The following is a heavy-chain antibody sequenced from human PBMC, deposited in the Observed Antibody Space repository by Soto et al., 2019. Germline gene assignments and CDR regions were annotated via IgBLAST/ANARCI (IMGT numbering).Heavy chain of an antibody. CDR2: IKQDGSEK. V-gene: IGHV3-7*01. CDR3: AREGLISRDYYYYYGMDV. D-gene: IGHD2-15*01. CDR1: GFTFSSYW. Sequence: EVQLVASGGGLVQPGGSLRLSCAASGFTFSSYWMSWVRQAPGKGLEWVANIKQDGSEKYYVDSVKGRFTISRDNAKNSLYLQMNSLRAEDTAVYYCAREGLISRDYYYYYGMDVWGQGTTVTVSS. J-gene: IGHJ6*02.